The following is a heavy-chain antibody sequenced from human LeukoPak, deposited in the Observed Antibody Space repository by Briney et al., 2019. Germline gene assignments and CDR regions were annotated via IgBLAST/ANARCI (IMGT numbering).Heavy chain of an antibody. CDR3: ARDCSSTSCYAGPPN. D-gene: IGHD2-2*01. CDR1: GGTFSSYA. J-gene: IGHJ4*02. CDR2: IIPIFGTA. V-gene: IGHV1-69*13. Sequence: GASVTVSCKASGGTFSSYAISWVRQAPGQGLEWMGGIIPIFGTANYAQKFQGRVTITADESTSTAYMELSSLRSEDTAVYYCARDCSSTSCYAGPPNWGQGTLVTVSS.